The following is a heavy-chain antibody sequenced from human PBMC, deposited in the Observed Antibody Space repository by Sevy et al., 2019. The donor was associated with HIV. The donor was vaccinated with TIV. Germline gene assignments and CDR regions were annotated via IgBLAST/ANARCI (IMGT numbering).Heavy chain of an antibody. CDR1: GGSVSSYY. J-gene: IGHJ4*02. V-gene: IGHV4-59*02. D-gene: IGHD3-10*01. CDR3: ARAVITMVRGILPYFDY. Sequence: SETLSLTCTVSGGSVSSYYWSWIRQPPGKGLECVGYIYYSGSTDYNPSLQSRVTILLDTSKNQFSLKLTSVTAADTAVYYCARAVITMVRGILPYFDYWGQGTLVTVSS. CDR2: IYYSGST.